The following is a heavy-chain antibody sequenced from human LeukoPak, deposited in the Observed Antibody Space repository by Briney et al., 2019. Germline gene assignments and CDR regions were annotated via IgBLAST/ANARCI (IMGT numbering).Heavy chain of an antibody. Sequence: TGGSLRLSCAASGFTFSSYSMNWVRQAPGKGLEWVSSISSSSSYIYYADSVKGRFTISRDNAKNSLYLQMNSLRAEDTAVYYCARVRIPLGYCSSTSCYPRVGYFDYWGQGTLVTVSS. CDR2: ISSSSSYI. D-gene: IGHD2-2*01. CDR1: GFTFSSYS. J-gene: IGHJ4*02. CDR3: ARVRIPLGYCSSTSCYPRVGYFDY. V-gene: IGHV3-21*04.